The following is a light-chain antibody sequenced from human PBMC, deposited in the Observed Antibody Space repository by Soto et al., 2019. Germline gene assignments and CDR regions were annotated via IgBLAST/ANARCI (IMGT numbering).Light chain of an antibody. CDR2: GAS. V-gene: IGKV3-20*01. J-gene: IGKJ2*01. CDR3: QQYGSSPPYT. CDR1: QSVSSSY. Sequence: EIVLTQSPGTMSLSPGERATLSCRASQSVSSSYLAWYQQKPGQAPRLLMYGASSRATGIPDRFSGSGSGTHFTLTISRLEREDFAVYYCQQYGSSPPYTFGQGTKLEIK.